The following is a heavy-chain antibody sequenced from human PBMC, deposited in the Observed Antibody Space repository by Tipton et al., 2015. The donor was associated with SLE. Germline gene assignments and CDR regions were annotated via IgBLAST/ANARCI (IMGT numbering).Heavy chain of an antibody. CDR3: ARDPYGPLDY. Sequence: TLSLTCAVYGGSFYGYYWSWIRQPPGKGLEWIGDISHSGSTNDKPSLKSRVTISVDTSKNQFSLRLTSVTAADTAVYYCARDPYGPLDYWGQGTLVTVSS. CDR2: ISHSGST. CDR1: GGSFYGYY. J-gene: IGHJ4*02. V-gene: IGHV4-34*01. D-gene: IGHD2-8*01.